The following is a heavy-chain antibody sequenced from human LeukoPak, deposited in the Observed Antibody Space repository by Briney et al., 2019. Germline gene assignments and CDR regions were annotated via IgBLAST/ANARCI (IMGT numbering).Heavy chain of an antibody. CDR3: AEDVSGQAY. Sequence: GGSLRLSCTASGFTLSNYGMHWVRQAPGEGLEWLALIRNDGYRKHYADSVKGRFTISRDIFKNTLYLQMNNLRPEDTAVYYCAEDVSGQAYWGRGTLLTVPS. V-gene: IGHV3-30*02. CDR2: IRNDGYRK. CDR1: GFTLSNYG. D-gene: IGHD3-3*01. J-gene: IGHJ4*02.